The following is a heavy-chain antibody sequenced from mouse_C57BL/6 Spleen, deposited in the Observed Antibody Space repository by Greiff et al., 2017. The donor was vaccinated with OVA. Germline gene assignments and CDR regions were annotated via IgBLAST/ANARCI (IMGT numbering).Heavy chain of an antibody. CDR3: ARGGSSYDFDY. V-gene: IGHV1-18*01. Sequence: EVKLVESGPELVKPGASVKIPCKASGYTFTDYNMDWVKQSHGKSLEWIGDINPNNGGTIYNQKFKGKATLTVDNSSSTAYMELRSLTSEDTAVYYCARGGSSYDFDYWGQGTTLTVSS. J-gene: IGHJ2*01. CDR2: INPNNGGT. CDR1: GYTFTDYN. D-gene: IGHD1-1*01.